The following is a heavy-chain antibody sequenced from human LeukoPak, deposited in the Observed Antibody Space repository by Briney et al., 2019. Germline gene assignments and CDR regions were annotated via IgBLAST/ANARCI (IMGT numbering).Heavy chain of an antibody. J-gene: IGHJ4*02. D-gene: IGHD3-22*01. CDR1: GGSFSGYY. CDR2: INHSGST. CDR3: VTYYFDSSGPKKNY. Sequence: SETLSLTCAVYGGSFSGYYWSWIRQPPGKGLEWIGEINHSGSTNYNPSLKSRVTISVDTSKKQFSLKLSSVTAANTAVYYCVTYYFDSSGPKKNYWGQGTLVTVSS. V-gene: IGHV4-34*01.